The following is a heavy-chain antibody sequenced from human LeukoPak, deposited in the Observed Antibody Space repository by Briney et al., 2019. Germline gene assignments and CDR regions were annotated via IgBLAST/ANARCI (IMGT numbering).Heavy chain of an antibody. D-gene: IGHD2-15*01. CDR3: ARTVVDYYYMDV. V-gene: IGHV3-21*01. CDR1: GFTFSSYS. Sequence: GGSLRLSCAASGFTFSSYSMNWVRQAPGKGLEWVSSISSSSSYIYYADSVKGRFTISRDNAKNSLYLQMNSLRAEDTAVYYCARTVVDYYYMDVRGKGTTVTVSS. J-gene: IGHJ6*03. CDR2: ISSSSSYI.